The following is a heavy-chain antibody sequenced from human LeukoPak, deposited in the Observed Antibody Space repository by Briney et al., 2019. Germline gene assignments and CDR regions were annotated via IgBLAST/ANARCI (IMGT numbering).Heavy chain of an antibody. V-gene: IGHV3-53*01. CDR1: GFTVSSNY. Sequence: PGGSLRLSCAASGFTVSSNYMSWVRQAPGKGLEWVSVIYSGGSTYYADSVKGRFTISRDNSKNTLYLQMNSLRAEDTAVYYCARERSTTNWFDPWGQGTLVTVSS. CDR3: ARERSTTNWFDP. CDR2: IYSGGST. D-gene: IGHD2-2*01. J-gene: IGHJ5*02.